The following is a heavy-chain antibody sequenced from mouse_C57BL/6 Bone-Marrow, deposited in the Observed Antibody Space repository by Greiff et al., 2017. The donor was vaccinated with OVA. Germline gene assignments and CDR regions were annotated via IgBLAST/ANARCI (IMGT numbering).Heavy chain of an antibody. CDR1: GFTFSSYA. J-gene: IGHJ4*01. V-gene: IGHV5-9-1*02. CDR3: TTYYGIFYAMDY. Sequence: EVQRVASGEGLVKPGGSLKLSCAASGFTFSSYAMSWVRQTPEKRLEWVAYISSGGDYIYYADTVKGRFTISRDNARNTLYLQMSSLKSEYTAMDYCTTYYGIFYAMDYWGQGTSVTVSS. D-gene: IGHD2-10*01. CDR2: ISSGGDYI.